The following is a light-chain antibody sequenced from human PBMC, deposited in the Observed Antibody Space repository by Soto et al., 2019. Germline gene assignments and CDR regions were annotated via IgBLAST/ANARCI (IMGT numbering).Light chain of an antibody. CDR1: SSDVGSYNY. Sequence: QSALTQPASVSGSPGQSITISCTGSSSDVGSYNYVSWYQQHPGKAPKLMIDEVSNRPSGVSNRFSGSKSGNTASLTISGLQAEDEADYYCSSYTSRTPRVFGGGTKVTVL. CDR2: EVS. CDR3: SSYTSRTPRV. J-gene: IGLJ2*01. V-gene: IGLV2-14*01.